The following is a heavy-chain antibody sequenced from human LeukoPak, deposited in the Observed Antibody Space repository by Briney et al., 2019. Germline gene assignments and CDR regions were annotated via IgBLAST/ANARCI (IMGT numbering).Heavy chain of an antibody. V-gene: IGHV1-2*02. J-gene: IGHJ6*03. CDR3: ARDSGGSGYGYGGALYYMDV. D-gene: IGHD5-18*01. CDR2: INPNSGGT. CDR1: GGTFSSYT. Sequence: GASVKVSCKASGGTFSSYTISWVRQAPGQGLEWMGWINPNSGGTNYAQKFQGRVTMTRDTSISTAYMELSRLRSDDTAVYYCARDSGGSGYGYGGALYYMDVWGKGTTVNVSS.